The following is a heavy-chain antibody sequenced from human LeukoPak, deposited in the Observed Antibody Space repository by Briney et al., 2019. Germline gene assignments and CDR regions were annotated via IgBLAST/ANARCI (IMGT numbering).Heavy chain of an antibody. J-gene: IGHJ4*02. D-gene: IGHD3-22*01. CDR2: IYYIGST. V-gene: IGHV4-61*01. CDR3: AREADYYDSSGSYSNYFDY. Sequence: PSETLSLTCTVSGGSISSSSYYWGWIRQPPGKGLEWIGYIYYIGSTNYNPSLKSRVTISLDTSKNQFSLKLSSVTAADTAVYYCAREADYYDSSGSYSNYFDYWGQGTLVTVSS. CDR1: GGSISSSSYY.